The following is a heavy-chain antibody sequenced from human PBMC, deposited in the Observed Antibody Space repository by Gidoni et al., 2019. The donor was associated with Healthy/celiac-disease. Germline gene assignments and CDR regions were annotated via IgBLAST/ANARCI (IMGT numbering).Heavy chain of an antibody. V-gene: IGHV4-4*07. D-gene: IGHD3-3*01. CDR2: IYTSGST. CDR3: ARVMSYYDFWSGLSTLGYMDV. J-gene: IGHJ6*03. Sequence: QVQLQESGPGLVKPSETLSLTCTVSAGSTSSYYCSWIRQPAGKGLEWIGRIYTSGSTNYNPSLKSRVTMSVDTSKNQFSLKLSSVTAADTAVYYCARVMSYYDFWSGLSTLGYMDVWGKGTTVTVSS. CDR1: AGSTSSYY.